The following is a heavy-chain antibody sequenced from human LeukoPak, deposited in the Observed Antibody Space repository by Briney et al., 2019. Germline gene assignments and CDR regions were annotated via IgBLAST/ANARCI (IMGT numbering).Heavy chain of an antibody. CDR3: AREHCSSTSCQAGMDV. Sequence: SVKVSCKASGYTFTSYGISWVRQAPGHGLEWLGWISAYNGNTNYAQKLQSRVTMTTDTSTSTAYMELRSLRSDDTAVYYCAREHCSSTSCQAGMDVWGQGTTVTVSS. CDR2: ISAYNGNT. V-gene: IGHV1-18*01. D-gene: IGHD2-2*01. CDR1: GYTFTSYG. J-gene: IGHJ6*02.